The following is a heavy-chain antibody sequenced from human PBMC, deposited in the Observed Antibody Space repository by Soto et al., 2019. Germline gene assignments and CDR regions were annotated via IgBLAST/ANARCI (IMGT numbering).Heavy chain of an antibody. V-gene: IGHV1-69*13. CDR1: GGTFSSYA. CDR3: ARDQPVAGYYPWFDP. D-gene: IGHD3-9*01. J-gene: IGHJ5*02. Sequence: ASVKVSCKASGGTFSSYAISWVRQAPGQGLEWMGGIIPIFGTANYAQKFQGRVTITADESTSTAHMELSSLRSEDTAVYYCARDQPVAGYYPWFDPWGQGTLVTVSS. CDR2: IIPIFGTA.